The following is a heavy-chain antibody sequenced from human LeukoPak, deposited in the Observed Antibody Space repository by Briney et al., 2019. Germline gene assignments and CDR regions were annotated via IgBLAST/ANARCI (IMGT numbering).Heavy chain of an antibody. CDR3: ARDTHYYGSGSPAFDI. V-gene: IGHV3-48*01. D-gene: IGHD3-10*01. Sequence: GGSLRLSCEAAGFTFSSYSMNWVRQAPGEGLEWVSYISFSSATIHYADSVKGRFTISRDNAKNSLYLQMNSLRAEDTALYYCARDTHYYGSGSPAFDIWGQGTMVTVSS. J-gene: IGHJ3*02. CDR1: GFTFSSYS. CDR2: ISFSSATI.